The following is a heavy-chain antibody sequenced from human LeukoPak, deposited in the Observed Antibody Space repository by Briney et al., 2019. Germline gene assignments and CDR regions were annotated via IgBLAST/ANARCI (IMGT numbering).Heavy chain of an antibody. Sequence: PGGSLRLSCAASGFTFSSYGMHWVRQAPGKGLEWVAVIWYDGSNKYYADSVKGRFTISRDNSKNTLYLQMNSLRAEDTAVYYCARDSWLQGPFDYWGQGTLVTVSS. V-gene: IGHV3-33*01. J-gene: IGHJ4*02. CDR2: IWYDGSNK. D-gene: IGHD5-24*01. CDR1: GFTFSSYG. CDR3: ARDSWLQGPFDY.